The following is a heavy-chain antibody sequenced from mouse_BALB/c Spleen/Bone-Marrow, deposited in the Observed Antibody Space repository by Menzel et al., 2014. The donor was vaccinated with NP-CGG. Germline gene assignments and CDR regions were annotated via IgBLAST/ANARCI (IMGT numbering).Heavy chain of an antibody. CDR1: GYTFSNYW. CDR2: ILPGNTNA. V-gene: IGHV1-9*01. J-gene: IGHJ4*01. CDR3: ARGWYSMDD. Sequence: QVQLQQSGAEQMQPGASVMISCKATGYTFSNYWIEWVKQRPGHGLEWIGEILPGNTNANYNEKFKGRATFTADTSSNTAYMQLSSLTSEDSAVYYCARGWYSMDDWGQGTSVTFSS.